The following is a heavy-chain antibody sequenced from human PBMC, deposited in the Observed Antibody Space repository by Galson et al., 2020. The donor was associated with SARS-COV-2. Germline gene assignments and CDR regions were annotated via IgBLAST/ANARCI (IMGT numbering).Heavy chain of an antibody. CDR3: AKAHVAVAVYYFDY. CDR2: ISGSGGST. J-gene: IGHJ4*02. V-gene: IGHV3-23*01. Sequence: GESLRISCAASGFTFSSYAMSWVRQAPGKGLEWVSAISGSGGSTYYADSVKGRFTISRDNSKNTLYLQMNSLRAEDTAVYYCAKAHVAVAVYYFDYWGQGTLVTVSS. CDR1: GFTFSSYA. D-gene: IGHD6-19*01.